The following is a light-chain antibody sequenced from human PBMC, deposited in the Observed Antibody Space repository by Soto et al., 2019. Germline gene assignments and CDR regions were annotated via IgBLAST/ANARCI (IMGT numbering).Light chain of an antibody. Sequence: DAQMTQATSSLSASVGDSLTLSCRARQAVTSYLNWYQQKPGKAPKLLIYAASSLQSGVPSRFSGSGSGTEFTLTISSLQPDDFATYYCQHYNSYSEAFGQGTKVDIK. CDR2: AAS. CDR3: QHYNSYSEA. V-gene: IGKV1-16*01. CDR1: QAVTSY. J-gene: IGKJ1*01.